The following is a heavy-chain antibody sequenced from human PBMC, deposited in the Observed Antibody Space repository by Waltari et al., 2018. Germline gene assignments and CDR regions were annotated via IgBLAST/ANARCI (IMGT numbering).Heavy chain of an antibody. CDR2: INTDTGHP. D-gene: IGHD4-17*01. V-gene: IGHV7-4-1*02. Sequence: QVQLVQSGSEVKKPGASVKVSCKASGYALNTYAINWVRQAPGQGLQWMGWINTDTGHPTYAPGFTGRFVFSLDTSVTTTFLQISDLRAEDTAVYFCARDHTIYGDYSSDLWGQGALVTVSS. J-gene: IGHJ4*02. CDR1: GYALNTYA. CDR3: ARDHTIYGDYSSDL.